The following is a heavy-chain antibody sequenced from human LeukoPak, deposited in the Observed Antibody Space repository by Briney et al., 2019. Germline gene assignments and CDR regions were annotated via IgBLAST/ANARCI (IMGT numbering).Heavy chain of an antibody. CDR1: GFTFSSYA. CDR3: TKARYLVGVVFMP. D-gene: IGHD3-3*01. V-gene: IGHV3-23*01. J-gene: IGHJ4*02. Sequence: GGSLRLSCAASGFTFSSYAMSWVRQAPGKGLEWVSAISGSGGSTYYADSVEGRFTISRDNSKNTLYLQMNSLRAEDTAVYYCTKARYLVGVVFMPWGQGTLVTVSS. CDR2: ISGSGGST.